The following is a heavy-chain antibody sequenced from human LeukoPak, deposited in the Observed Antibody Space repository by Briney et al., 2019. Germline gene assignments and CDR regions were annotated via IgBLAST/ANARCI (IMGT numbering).Heavy chain of an antibody. CDR1: GFTFDDYA. CDR2: ISWNSGSI. J-gene: IGHJ6*03. V-gene: IGHV3-9*01. CDR3: AKEGSSGWSPYYYYYMDV. D-gene: IGHD6-19*01. Sequence: PGRSLRLSCAASGFTFDDYAMHWVRQAPGKGLEWVSGISWNSGSIGYADSVKGRFTISRDNAKNSLYLQMNSLRAEDTALYYCAKEGSSGWSPYYYYYMDVWGKGTTVTVSS.